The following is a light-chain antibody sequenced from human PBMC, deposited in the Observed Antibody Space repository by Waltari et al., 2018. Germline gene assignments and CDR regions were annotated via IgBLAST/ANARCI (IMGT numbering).Light chain of an antibody. CDR1: SSDVGGYNY. J-gene: IGLJ2*01. Sequence: QSALTQPASVSGSPGQSITISCTGTSSDVGGYNYVSWYQQHPGEAPNLIIYHLSNRPSGVSNRFAGSKSGNTASLTISGLQAEDEADYYCSSYTSSSTRVFGGGTKLTVL. V-gene: IGLV2-14*01. CDR3: SSYTSSSTRV. CDR2: HLS.